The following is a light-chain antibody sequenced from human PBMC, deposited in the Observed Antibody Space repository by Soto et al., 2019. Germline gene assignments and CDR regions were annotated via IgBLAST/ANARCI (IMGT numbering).Light chain of an antibody. V-gene: IGLV2-11*01. CDR1: SSDVGAYIF. CDR2: DVN. CDR3: FSYAGNDIGV. Sequence: QSALTQPRSVSGSPGQSATISCTGTSSDVGAYIFVSRYQQHPGKAPKLMIYDVNKRPSGVPDRFSGSKSGNTASLTISGLQAEDEADYYCFSYAGNDIGVFGGGTKLTVL. J-gene: IGLJ2*01.